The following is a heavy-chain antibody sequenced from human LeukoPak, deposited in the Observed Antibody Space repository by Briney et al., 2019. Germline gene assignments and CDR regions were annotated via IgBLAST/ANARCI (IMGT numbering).Heavy chain of an antibody. CDR2: IYYSGST. CDR1: GGSISSSSYY. J-gene: IGHJ4*02. D-gene: IGHD3-22*01. V-gene: IGHV4-39*07. Sequence: SETLSLTCTVSGGSISSSSYYWGWLRQPPGKGLEWIGSIYYSGSTYYNPSLKSRVTISVNTSKNQFSLKLSSVTAADTAVYYCASNFSSGVDYWGQGTLVTVSS. CDR3: ASNFSSGVDY.